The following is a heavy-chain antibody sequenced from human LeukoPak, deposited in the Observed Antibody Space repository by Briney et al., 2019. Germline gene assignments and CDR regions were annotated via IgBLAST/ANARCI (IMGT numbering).Heavy chain of an antibody. CDR1: GFTFSSYG. Sequence: PGRSLRLSCAASGFTFSSYGMHWVRQAPGKGLEWVAVISYDGSNKYYADSVKGRFTISRDNSKNTLYLQMNSLRAEDTAVYYCAKGKGIAVAGLAFDIWGQGTMVTVSS. D-gene: IGHD6-19*01. CDR2: ISYDGSNK. V-gene: IGHV3-30*18. CDR3: AKGKGIAVAGLAFDI. J-gene: IGHJ3*02.